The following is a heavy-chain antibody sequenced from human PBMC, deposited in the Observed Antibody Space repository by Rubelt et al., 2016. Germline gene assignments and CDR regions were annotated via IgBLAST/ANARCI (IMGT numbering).Heavy chain of an antibody. CDR3: VRDRNWGWFDP. V-gene: IGHV3-33*01. CDR1: GFTFSSCG. J-gene: IGHJ5*02. Sequence: GGGVVQPGRSLRLSCAASGFTFSSCGRHWVRQAPGKGLEWVAVIWYDGSNEYYADSVKGRVTISRDNSKNTLYLQMNSLRAEDTAVYYCVRDRNWGWFDPWGQGTLVTVSS. CDR2: IWYDGSNE. D-gene: IGHD7-27*01.